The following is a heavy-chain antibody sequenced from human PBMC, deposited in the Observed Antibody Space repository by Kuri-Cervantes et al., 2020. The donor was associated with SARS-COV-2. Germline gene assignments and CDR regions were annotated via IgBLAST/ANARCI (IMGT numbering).Heavy chain of an antibody. CDR1: GYTFITYG. J-gene: IGHJ4*02. CDR2: ISVWNRNT. D-gene: IGHD2-21*01. CDR3: VRDGYGDYVDY. V-gene: IGHV1-18*04. Sequence: ASVKVSCKASGYTFITYGISWVRQAPGQGLEWLGWISVWNRNTDYAQKVQGRVTTTTDTSTTTAYMELRSLRSDDTAVFYCVRDGYGDYVDYWGQGTLVTVSS.